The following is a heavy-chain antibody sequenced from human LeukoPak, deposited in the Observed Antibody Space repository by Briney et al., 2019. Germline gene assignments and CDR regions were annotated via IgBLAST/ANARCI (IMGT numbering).Heavy chain of an antibody. CDR1: GGSFSGYY. Sequence: PSETLSLTCAVYGGSFSGYYWSWIRQPPGKGLEWIGKINHSGSTNYNPSLKSRVTISVDTSKNQFSLKLSSVTAADTAVYYCARERGSADYWGQGTLVTVSS. J-gene: IGHJ4*02. CDR3: ARERGSADY. CDR2: INHSGST. D-gene: IGHD3-10*01. V-gene: IGHV4-34*01.